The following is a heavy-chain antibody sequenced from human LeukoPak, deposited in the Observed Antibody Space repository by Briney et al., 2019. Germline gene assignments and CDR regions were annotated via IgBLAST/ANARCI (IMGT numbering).Heavy chain of an antibody. CDR2: INPNSGGP. V-gene: IGHV1-2*02. J-gene: IGHJ5*02. CDR1: GYTFTGYY. Sequence: SVTLSCTCSGYTFTGYYMHWGRQAPGQGLEWMGWINPNSGGPNYAQKFQGRVTMTRDTSISTAYMELSRLRSDDTAVYYCARDGSIGHSSSWYGYNWFDPWGQGTLVTVSS. D-gene: IGHD6-13*01. CDR3: ARDGSIGHSSSWYGYNWFDP.